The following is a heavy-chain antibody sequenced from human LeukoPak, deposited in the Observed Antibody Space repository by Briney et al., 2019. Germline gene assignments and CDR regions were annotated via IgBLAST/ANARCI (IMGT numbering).Heavy chain of an antibody. J-gene: IGHJ4*02. CDR2: IYYSGST. V-gene: IGHV4-31*03. CDR3: ARENGDYYDSSGYYYTGYFDY. Sequence: SQTLSLTCTVSGGSISSGGYYWSWIRQHPGTGLEWIGYIYYSGSTYYNPSLKSRVTISVDTSKNQFSMKLSSVTAADTAVYYCARENGDYYDSSGYYYTGYFDYWGQGTLVTVSS. CDR1: GGSISSGGYY. D-gene: IGHD3-22*01.